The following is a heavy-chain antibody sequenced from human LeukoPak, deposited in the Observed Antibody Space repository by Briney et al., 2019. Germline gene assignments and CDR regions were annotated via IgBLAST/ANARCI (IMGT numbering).Heavy chain of an antibody. V-gene: IGHV4-4*02. Sequence: SGTLSLTCAVSGGSILTTNWWSWVRQHPGKWLEYIWEVHLSGTSNYNTSLKSRVSMSIDKSKNQLSLRLTSVTAADTAMYYCARESGAFSPFGFWGQGTLVTVSS. CDR2: VHLSGTS. J-gene: IGHJ4*02. D-gene: IGHD1-26*01. CDR3: ARESGAFSPFGF. CDR1: GGSILTTNW.